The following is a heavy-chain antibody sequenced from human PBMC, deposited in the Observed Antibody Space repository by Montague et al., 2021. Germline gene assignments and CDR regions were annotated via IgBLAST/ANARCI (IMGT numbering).Heavy chain of an antibody. D-gene: IGHD4-23*01. V-gene: IGHV4-39*01. CDR1: GGSISSTSYY. Sequence: SETLSLTCTVSGGSISSTSYYWGWIRQPPGKGLEWIGSIYYSGGTYYNPSLKSRLTISVDTSKNQFSLKLSSVTAADTAVYCGVVTPSLYYHGMDVWGQGTTVTVSS. CDR2: IYYSGGT. J-gene: IGHJ6*02. CDR3: VVTPSLYYHGMDV.